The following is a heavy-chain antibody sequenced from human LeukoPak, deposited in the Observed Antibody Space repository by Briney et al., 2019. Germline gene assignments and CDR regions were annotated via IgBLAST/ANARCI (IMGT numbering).Heavy chain of an antibody. CDR2: IKSKAHGGTT. Sequence: GGSLRLSCAASGFTFSDAWMTWVRQAPGKGLEWVGRIKSKAHGGTTDYAAPVKGRFIISRDDSKNTVYLQMNGLKTEDTAVYYCTTAGWDEMDVWGKGTTVTVSS. CDR1: GFTFSDAW. D-gene: IGHD1-26*01. V-gene: IGHV3-15*01. J-gene: IGHJ6*04. CDR3: TTAGWDEMDV.